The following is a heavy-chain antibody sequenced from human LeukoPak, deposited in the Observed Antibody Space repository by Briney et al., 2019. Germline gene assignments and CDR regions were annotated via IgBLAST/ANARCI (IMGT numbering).Heavy chain of an antibody. CDR1: GFTFSDYY. Sequence: GGSLRLSCAASGFTFSDYYMSWIRQAPGKGLEWVSYIRSSISYTNYADSVKGRFTISRDTAKNSLYLQMSSLRAEDTAVYYCARGYYDNSGYYFPFDYWGQGSLVTVSS. D-gene: IGHD3-22*01. CDR3: ARGYYDNSGYYFPFDY. CDR2: IRSSISYT. J-gene: IGHJ4*02. V-gene: IGHV3-11*06.